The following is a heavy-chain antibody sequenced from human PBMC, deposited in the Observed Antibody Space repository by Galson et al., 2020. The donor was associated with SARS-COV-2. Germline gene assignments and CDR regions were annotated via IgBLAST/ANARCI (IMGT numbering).Heavy chain of an antibody. CDR2: ISGSGTNM. J-gene: IGHJ3*02. D-gene: IGHD2-15*01. CDR3: ASPYLGAASFFGAFDI. Sequence: GGSLRLSCAGSGFTFSSYEMNWVRQAPGKGLEWVSYISGSGTNMYYADSVKGRFTIPRDNAKSSLYLQMTSLRAEDTAVYYCASPYLGAASFFGAFDIWGLGTMVTVSS. CDR1: GFTFSSYE. V-gene: IGHV3-48*03.